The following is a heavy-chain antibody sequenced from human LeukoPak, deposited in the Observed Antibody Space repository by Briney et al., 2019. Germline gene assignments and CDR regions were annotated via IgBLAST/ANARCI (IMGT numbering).Heavy chain of an antibody. Sequence: SETLSLTCTVSGGSISSSSYYWGWIRQPPGKGLEWIGSIYYSGSTYYNPSLKSRVTISVDTSKNQFSLKLSSVTAADTAVYYCARHTTYYFDYWGQGTLVTVSS. D-gene: IGHD4-17*01. CDR2: IYYSGST. V-gene: IGHV4-39*01. CDR3: ARHTTYYFDY. CDR1: GGSISSSSYY. J-gene: IGHJ4*02.